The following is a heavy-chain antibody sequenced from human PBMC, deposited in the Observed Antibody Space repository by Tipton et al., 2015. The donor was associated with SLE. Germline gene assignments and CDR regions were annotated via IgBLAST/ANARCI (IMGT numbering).Heavy chain of an antibody. J-gene: IGHJ4*02. CDR3: ARGYGYQLLWHRVDY. V-gene: IGHV4-39*07. Sequence: TLSLTCTVSGGSISSYYWGWIRQPPGKGLEWIGSIYYSGSTSYNPSLKSRVTISVDTSKNQFSLKRSSVTAADTAVYYCARGYGYQLLWHRVDYWGQGTLVTVSS. CDR1: GGSISSYY. D-gene: IGHD2-2*01. CDR2: IYYSGST.